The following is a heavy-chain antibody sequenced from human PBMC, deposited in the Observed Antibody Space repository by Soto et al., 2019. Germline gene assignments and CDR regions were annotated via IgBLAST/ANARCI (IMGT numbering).Heavy chain of an antibody. Sequence: GGSLRLSCAASGFTFSSYGMHWVRQAPGKGLEWVAVISYDGSNKYYADSVKGRFTISRDNSKNTLYLQMNSLRAEDTAVYYCAKDYYYDSSGSSEYFDYWGQGTLVTVSS. CDR3: AKDYYYDSSGSSEYFDY. V-gene: IGHV3-30*18. CDR1: GFTFSSYG. J-gene: IGHJ4*02. D-gene: IGHD3-22*01. CDR2: ISYDGSNK.